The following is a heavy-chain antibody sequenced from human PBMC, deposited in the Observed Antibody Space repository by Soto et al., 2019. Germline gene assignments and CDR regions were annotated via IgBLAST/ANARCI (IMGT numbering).Heavy chain of an antibody. D-gene: IGHD3-16*01. V-gene: IGHV1-2*02. Sequence: ASVKVSCKASGGTFSSYAISWVRQAPGQGLEWMGWINPNSGGTNYAQKFQGRVTMTRDTSISTAYMELSRLRYDDTAVYYCATHYVWGSYPNYYGIDVWGQGTTVTIAS. J-gene: IGHJ6*01. CDR1: GGTFSSYA. CDR3: ATHYVWGSYPNYYGIDV. CDR2: INPNSGGT.